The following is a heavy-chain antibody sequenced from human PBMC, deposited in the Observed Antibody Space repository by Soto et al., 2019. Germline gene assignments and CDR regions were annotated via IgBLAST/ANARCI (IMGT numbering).Heavy chain of an antibody. CDR2: IVPILGTG. CDR3: AREEGSYNMGTFPFYYMDV. J-gene: IGHJ6*03. D-gene: IGHD3-10*01. Sequence: QVQLVQSGPEVKKSGSSVKVSCKLSGGTFTSDTISWLRLAPGHGLEWMGRIVPILGTGNYAQKFQGRVTITEDRSTNTGYMELSSLTSEDTAIYYWAREEGSYNMGTFPFYYMDVWGNGTTVTVSS. V-gene: IGHV1-69*08. CDR1: GGTFTSDT.